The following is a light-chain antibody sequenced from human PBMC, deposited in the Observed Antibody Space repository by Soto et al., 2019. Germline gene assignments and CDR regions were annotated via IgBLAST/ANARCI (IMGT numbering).Light chain of an antibody. J-gene: IGKJ1*01. CDR1: QSVSSSY. Sequence: EIVLTQSPGTLSLSPVERATLSCRASQSVSSSYLAWYQQKPGQAPRLLIYGASSRATGIPDRFSGSGSGTDFTLTISRLEPEDFAVYYCQQYGSSPLWTFGQGTKVDI. CDR2: GAS. V-gene: IGKV3-20*01. CDR3: QQYGSSPLWT.